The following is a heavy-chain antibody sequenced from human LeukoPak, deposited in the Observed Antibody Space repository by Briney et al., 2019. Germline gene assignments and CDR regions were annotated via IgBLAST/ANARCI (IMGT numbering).Heavy chain of an antibody. Sequence: TGGSLRLSCAASGFSVSRNYMTWVRQAPGEGLEWVSLIYSGGSTSYADSVKGRFTISRDNSKNTLYLQMNSLRAEDTAVYYCARDRPLSGFDFDFWGRGTLVTVSS. J-gene: IGHJ4*02. V-gene: IGHV3-66*01. D-gene: IGHD3-10*01. CDR3: ARDRPLSGFDFDF. CDR1: GFSVSRNY. CDR2: IYSGGST.